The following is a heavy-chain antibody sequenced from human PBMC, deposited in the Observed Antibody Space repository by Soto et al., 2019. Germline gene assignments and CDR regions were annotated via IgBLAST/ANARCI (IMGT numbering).Heavy chain of an antibody. J-gene: IGHJ5*02. CDR2: INPHGGST. Sequence: ASVKASCKAPGDTFTSYYLNWVRQAPGQGLEWMGVINPHGGSTKYAQKFQGRITMTRDTSRSTVYMELGSLRSDDTAIYYCARSSGGNFGIIIEGSNWFDPWGQGTLVTVSS. CDR3: ARSSGGNFGIIIEGSNWFDP. V-gene: IGHV1-46*01. CDR1: GDTFTSYY. D-gene: IGHD3-3*01.